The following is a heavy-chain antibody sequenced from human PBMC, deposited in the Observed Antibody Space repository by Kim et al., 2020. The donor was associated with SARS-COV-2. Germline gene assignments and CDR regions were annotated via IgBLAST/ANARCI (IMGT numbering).Heavy chain of an antibody. V-gene: IGHV3-15*01. Sequence: GTVEYAAPVKGRFTISRDDTKNTVFLQMSSLRSEDTAVYYCTQGIGYSMNVWGQGTTVTVSS. J-gene: IGHJ6*02. CDR2: GTV. D-gene: IGHD2-2*02. CDR3: TQGIGYSMNV.